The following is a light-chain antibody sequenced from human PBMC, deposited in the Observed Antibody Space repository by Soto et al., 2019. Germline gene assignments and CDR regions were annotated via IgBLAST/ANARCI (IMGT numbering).Light chain of an antibody. CDR2: GVS. CDR1: QSVSNNY. V-gene: IGKV3-20*01. J-gene: IGKJ1*01. CDR3: QVYGSSSKT. Sequence: EIVMTHSPATLSVSPWERATLSCRASQSVSNNYLAWYQQKPGQAPRLLIYGVSTGATGIPDRFSGSGSGTDFTLTISRLEPEDFAVYFCQVYGSSSKTFGQGTKVDIK.